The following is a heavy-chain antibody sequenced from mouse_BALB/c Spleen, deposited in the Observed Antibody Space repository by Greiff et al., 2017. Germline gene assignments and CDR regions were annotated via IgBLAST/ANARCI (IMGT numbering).Heavy chain of an antibody. Sequence: VQRVESGPGLVAPSQSLSISCTVSGFSLTGYGVNWVRQPPGKGLEWLGMIWGDGSTDYNSALKSRLSISTDNSKSQVFIKMNSRQSDDTARYYGANTYGGYYGWFDYWGQGTLVTVSA. J-gene: IGHJ3*01. CDR2: IWGDGST. D-gene: IGHD2-3*01. V-gene: IGHV2-6-7*01. CDR1: GFSLTGYG. CDR3: ANTYGGYYGWFDY.